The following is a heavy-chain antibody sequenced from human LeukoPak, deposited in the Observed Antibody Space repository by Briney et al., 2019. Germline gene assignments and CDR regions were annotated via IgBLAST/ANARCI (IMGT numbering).Heavy chain of an antibody. CDR3: ARDQGSSWTNNWFDP. CDR2: ISAYNGNT. CDR1: GYTFTSYG. Sequence: ASVKVSCKASGYTFTSYGISRVRQAPGQGLEWMGWISAYNGNTNYAQKLQGRVTMTTDTSTSTAYMELRSLRSDDTAVYYCARDQGSSWTNNWFDPWGQGTLVTVSS. V-gene: IGHV1-18*01. J-gene: IGHJ5*02. D-gene: IGHD6-13*01.